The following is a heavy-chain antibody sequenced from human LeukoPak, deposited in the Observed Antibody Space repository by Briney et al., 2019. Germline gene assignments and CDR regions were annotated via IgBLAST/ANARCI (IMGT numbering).Heavy chain of an antibody. CDR3: ARVSSRRLLLEWLPSDYYYYYMDV. CDR2: ISAYNGNT. V-gene: IGHV1-18*01. CDR1: GYTFTRYG. J-gene: IGHJ6*03. D-gene: IGHD3-3*01. Sequence: ASVRVSCKASGYTFTRYGITWVRQAPGQGLEWMGWISAYNGNTNYAQKLQGRVTMTTDTSTMTAYMELRSLRSDDTAVYYCARVSSRRLLLEWLPSDYYYYYMDVWGKGTTVTVSS.